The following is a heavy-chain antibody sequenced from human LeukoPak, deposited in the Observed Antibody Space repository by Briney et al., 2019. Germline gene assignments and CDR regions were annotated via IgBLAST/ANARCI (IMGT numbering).Heavy chain of an antibody. CDR1: GGSISSSSYY. Sequence: SETLSLTCTVSGGSISSSSYYWGWIRQPPGKGLEWIGSIYYSGSTYYNPSLKSRVTISVDTSKNQFSLKLSSVTAADTAVYYCAIQDPQRFGEPDYWGQGTLVTVSS. D-gene: IGHD3-10*01. CDR3: AIQDPQRFGEPDY. V-gene: IGHV4-39*01. J-gene: IGHJ4*02. CDR2: IYYSGST.